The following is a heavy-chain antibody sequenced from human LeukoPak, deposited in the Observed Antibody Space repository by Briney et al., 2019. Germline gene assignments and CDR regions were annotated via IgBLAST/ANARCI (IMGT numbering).Heavy chain of an antibody. V-gene: IGHV3-23*01. D-gene: IGHD6-13*01. CDR2: ISGSGGST. CDR1: GFTFSSYA. Sequence: PGGPLRLSCAASGFTFSSYAMSWVRQAPGKGLEWVSAISGSGGSTYYADSVKGRFTISRDNSKNTLYLQMNSLRAEDTAVYYCAKDQGAAGLYYFDYWGQGTLVTVSS. J-gene: IGHJ4*02. CDR3: AKDQGAAGLYYFDY.